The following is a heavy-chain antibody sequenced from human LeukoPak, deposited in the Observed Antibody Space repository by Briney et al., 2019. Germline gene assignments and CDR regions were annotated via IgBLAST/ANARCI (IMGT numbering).Heavy chain of an antibody. Sequence: GASVKVSCKASGYTFTSYGISWVRQAPGQGPEWMGWISAYNGNTNYAQKLQGRVTMTTDTSTSTAYMELRSLRSDDTAVYYCASSSWYPQGEWGYYYMDVWGKGTTVTVSS. CDR1: GYTFTSYG. V-gene: IGHV1-18*01. CDR2: ISAYNGNT. CDR3: ASSSWYPQGEWGYYYMDV. D-gene: IGHD6-13*01. J-gene: IGHJ6*03.